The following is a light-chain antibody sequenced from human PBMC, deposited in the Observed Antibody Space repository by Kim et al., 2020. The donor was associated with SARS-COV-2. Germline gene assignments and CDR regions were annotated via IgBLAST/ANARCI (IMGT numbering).Light chain of an antibody. CDR2: DAS. J-gene: IGKJ2*01. CDR1: QSVSSY. CDR3: QQRSNWPPTT. V-gene: IGKV3-11*01. Sequence: LSPGERATLPCRASQSVSSYLAWYQQKPGQAPRLLIYDASNRATGIPARFSGSGSGTDFTLTISSLEPEDFAVYYCQQRSNWPPTTFGQGTKLEI.